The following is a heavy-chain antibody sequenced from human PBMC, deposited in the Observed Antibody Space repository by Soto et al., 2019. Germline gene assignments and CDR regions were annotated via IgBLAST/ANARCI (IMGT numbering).Heavy chain of an antibody. J-gene: IGHJ6*03. CDR3: ARDGVAYTAYYYSLDV. CDR2: ISATSADI. CDR1: RFTFSSYS. V-gene: IGHV3-21*01. Sequence: VQVVESGGGLVNPGGCLRLSCAASRFTFSSYSMSWVRQARGKGQEWVSSISATSADIHYADSVKGRFTISRDNARNSLFLQMNSLRADDTAVYYCARDGVAYTAYYYSLDVWGKGTTVTVSS. D-gene: IGHD3-3*01.